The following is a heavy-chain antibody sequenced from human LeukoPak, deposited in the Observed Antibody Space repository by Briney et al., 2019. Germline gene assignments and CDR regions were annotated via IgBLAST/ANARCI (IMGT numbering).Heavy chain of an antibody. D-gene: IGHD4-23*01. J-gene: IGHJ4*02. Sequence: ASVKVSCKASGYTFTGYYMHWVRQAPGQGLKWMGWINPNSGGTKYVQEFQGRVTMTRDTSISTVYMELTSLKSDDTAVYYCARGRTTVVTQGALYDYWGQGTPVTVSS. CDR3: ARGRTTVVTQGALYDY. CDR1: GYTFTGYY. V-gene: IGHV1-2*02. CDR2: INPNSGGT.